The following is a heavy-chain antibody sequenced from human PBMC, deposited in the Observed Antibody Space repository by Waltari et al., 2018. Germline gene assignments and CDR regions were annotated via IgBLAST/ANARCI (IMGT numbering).Heavy chain of an antibody. Sequence: QVQLVQSGAEVKKPGSSVKVSCKASGGTFSSYAISWVRQAPGQGLEWMGGIIPIFGTANYAQKVKGRVTITSDEATCTAYMELISLRSEDTAVYYCARDCTGGVCYVGRGHTNPPYYYYCMDVWGQGTTVTVSS. CDR3: ARDCTGGVCYVGRGHTNPPYYYYCMDV. CDR2: IIPIFGTA. D-gene: IGHD2-8*02. CDR1: GGTFSSYA. J-gene: IGHJ6*02. V-gene: IGHV1-69*13.